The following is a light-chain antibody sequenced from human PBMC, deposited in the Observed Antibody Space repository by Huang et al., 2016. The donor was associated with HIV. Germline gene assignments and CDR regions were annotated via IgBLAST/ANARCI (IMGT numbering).Light chain of an antibody. Sequence: EIVLTQSPGTLSLSPGERATLSCRASQSVSSCYLAWYQQKPGQAPRLLIYGASSRATGIPDRFSGSGSGTDFTLSISRLEPEDFVVYYCQQYGSSPWTFGQGTKVEIK. V-gene: IGKV3-20*01. CDR3: QQYGSSPWT. CDR2: GAS. J-gene: IGKJ1*01. CDR1: QSVSSCY.